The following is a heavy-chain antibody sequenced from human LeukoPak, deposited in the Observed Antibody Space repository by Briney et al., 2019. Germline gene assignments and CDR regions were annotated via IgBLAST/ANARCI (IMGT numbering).Heavy chain of an antibody. CDR3: ARVGRDMQGDY. J-gene: IGHJ4*02. CDR2: IYYSGST. Sequence: NPSETLSLTCTVSGGSVSSGSYYWSWIRQPPGKGLEWIGYIYYSGSTNYNPSLKSRVTISVDTSKNQFSLKLSSVTAADMAVYYCARVGRDMQGDYWGQGTLVTVSS. CDR1: GGSVSSGSYY. V-gene: IGHV4-61*01.